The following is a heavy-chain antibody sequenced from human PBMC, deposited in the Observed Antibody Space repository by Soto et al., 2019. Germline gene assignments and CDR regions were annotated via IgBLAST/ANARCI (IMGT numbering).Heavy chain of an antibody. D-gene: IGHD3-3*01. V-gene: IGHV4-61*01. CDR1: GSSASSGSYY. Sequence: SQTLPCTCTVCGSSASSGSYYWSWIRQPPGKGLAWIEYIPCSGSTNYDPSLKSRVTMSVDTSKNQCSLKLSSVTAADTAVYYCARGNYDFWSGSPWGYYYYFHGMDVWGQGTTVTVS. J-gene: IGHJ6*02. CDR3: ARGNYDFWSGSPWGYYYYFHGMDV. CDR2: IPCSGST.